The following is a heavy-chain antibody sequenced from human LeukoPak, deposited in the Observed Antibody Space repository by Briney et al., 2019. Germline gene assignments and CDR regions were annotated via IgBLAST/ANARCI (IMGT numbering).Heavy chain of an antibody. CDR2: IFYSGST. J-gene: IGHJ3*02. CDR3: ARLTGATSNDAIDI. D-gene: IGHD5-12*01. CDR1: SLSISTGGYY. Sequence: SQTLSLTCAVSSLSISTGGYYWSWIRQHPGKGLEWIGHIFYSGSTYYNPSLKSRVTIMVDMSNNHSSLKLTSVTAADTAVYYCARLTGATSNDAIDIWGQGTMVTVSS. V-gene: IGHV4-31*11.